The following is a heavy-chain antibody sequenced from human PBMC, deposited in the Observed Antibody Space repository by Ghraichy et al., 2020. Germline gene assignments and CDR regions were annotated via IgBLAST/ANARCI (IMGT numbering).Heavy chain of an antibody. CDR3: VREYCRGGRCFFGTGGSHFDY. CDR1: GFALSDYW. J-gene: IGHJ4*02. CDR2: IKSDGTDR. Sequence: GGSLRLSCAASGFALSDYWMHWVRQAPGKGLLWVSRIKSDGTDRTYADSVKGRFTISRDNAKNTLHLQMNSLRAEDTAVYYCVREYCRGGRCFFGTGGSHFDYWGQGILVTVSS. D-gene: IGHD2-15*01. V-gene: IGHV3-74*01.